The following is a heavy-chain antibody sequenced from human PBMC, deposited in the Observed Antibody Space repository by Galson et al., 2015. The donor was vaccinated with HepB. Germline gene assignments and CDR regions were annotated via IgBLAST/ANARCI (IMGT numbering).Heavy chain of an antibody. D-gene: IGHD3-10*01. V-gene: IGHV5-10-1*01. CDR2: IGPSDSYT. J-gene: IGHJ3*02. Sequence: QSGAEVTKPGESLRISCKGSGYSFTSYWISWVRQMPGKGLEWMGRIGPSDSYTNYSPSFQGHVTISADKSISTAYLQWGSLKASDTAMYYCARHGITMVRGGADAFDIWGQGTMVTVSS. CDR3: ARHGITMVRGGADAFDI. CDR1: GYSFTSYW.